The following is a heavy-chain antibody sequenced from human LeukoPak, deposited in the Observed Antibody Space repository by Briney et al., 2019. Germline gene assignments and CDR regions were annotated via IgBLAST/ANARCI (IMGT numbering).Heavy chain of an antibody. CDR2: IKSKTGGGTT. CDR3: AHRDTTMVRVDY. D-gene: IGHD5-18*01. CDR1: GFTFSSYS. J-gene: IGHJ4*02. V-gene: IGHV3-15*01. Sequence: GGSLRLSCAASGFTFSSYSMNWVRQAPGKGLEWVGRIKSKTGGGTTDYAAPVKGRFTISRDDSKSTLYLQMNSLTTEDTAVYFCAHRDTTMVRVDYWGQGTLVTVSS.